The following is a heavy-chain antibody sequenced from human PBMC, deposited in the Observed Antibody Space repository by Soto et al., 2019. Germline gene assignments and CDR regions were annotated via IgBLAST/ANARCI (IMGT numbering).Heavy chain of an antibody. D-gene: IGHD2-15*01. CDR2: VHSTGNT. CDR3: ASRGTYYFDY. J-gene: IGHJ4*02. V-gene: IGHV4-31*03. Sequence: QVQLRESGPGLVEPSQTLSLTCTASGDSINTFSYFWSWIRQHPQKGLEWIGYVHSTGNTYYNQSLESRITISLDTSENKFCRNLDSLAAEDTAVYYCASRGTYYFDYWGQGTRVTFSS. CDR1: GDSINTFSYF.